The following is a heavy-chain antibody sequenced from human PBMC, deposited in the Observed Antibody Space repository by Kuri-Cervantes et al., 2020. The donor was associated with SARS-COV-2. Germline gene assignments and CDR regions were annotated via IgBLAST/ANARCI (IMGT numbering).Heavy chain of an antibody. Sequence: GGSLRLSCAASGFTFSSYGMHWVRQAPGKGLEWVAFIRYGGSNKYYADSVKGRFTISRDNSKNTLYLQMNSLRAEDTAVYYCAKEGFISALGGWFDPWGQGTLVTVSS. CDR1: GFTFSSYG. D-gene: IGHD1-26*01. J-gene: IGHJ5*02. CDR2: IRYGGSNK. CDR3: AKEGFISALGGWFDP. V-gene: IGHV3-30*02.